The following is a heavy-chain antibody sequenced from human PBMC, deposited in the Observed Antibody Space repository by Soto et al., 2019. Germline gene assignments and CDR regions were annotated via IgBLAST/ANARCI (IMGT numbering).Heavy chain of an antibody. D-gene: IGHD2-15*01. Sequence: QVQLVESGGGVVQPGRSLRLSCAASGFTFSSYAMHWVRQAPGKGLEWVAVILYDGSNKYYADSVQGRFTISRDNSKNTLFLQMNSLRTEDTAVYYCVREVEGMDVWGQGTTVTVSS. V-gene: IGHV3-30-3*01. CDR1: GFTFSSYA. CDR2: ILYDGSNK. J-gene: IGHJ6*02. CDR3: VREVEGMDV.